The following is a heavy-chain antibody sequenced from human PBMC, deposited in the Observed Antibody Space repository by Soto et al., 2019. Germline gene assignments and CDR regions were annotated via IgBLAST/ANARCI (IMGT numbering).Heavy chain of an antibody. CDR1: GFTFSSYA. Sequence: EVQLLESGGDVVRPGGSLRLSCAASGFTFSSYAMGWVSQAPGKGLEWVAGVSRAGTYTLYADSVRGRFSISRDNSRDTVDLYMNALRGDDTAVYFCVKYTVTEDLGESWGQGTLVSVSS. V-gene: IGHV3-23*01. CDR2: VSRAGTYT. D-gene: IGHD3-16*01. J-gene: IGHJ5*02. CDR3: VKYTVTEDLGES.